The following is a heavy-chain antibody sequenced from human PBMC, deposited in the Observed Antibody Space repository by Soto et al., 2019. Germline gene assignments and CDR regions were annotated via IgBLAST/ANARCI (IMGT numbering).Heavy chain of an antibody. J-gene: IGHJ4*02. CDR1: GFTFSNYA. Sequence: EVQLLESGGHLVQPGGSLRLSCAASGFTFSNYAMSWVRQVPGKGLEWVSAITDNGGSTYSADSVKGRFTNSRDNSKNTLYLQMNSLRAEDTAVYYCAKGSAGGRPYFFDYWGQGTLVTVSS. D-gene: IGHD2-15*01. CDR3: AKGSAGGRPYFFDY. V-gene: IGHV3-23*01. CDR2: ITDNGGST.